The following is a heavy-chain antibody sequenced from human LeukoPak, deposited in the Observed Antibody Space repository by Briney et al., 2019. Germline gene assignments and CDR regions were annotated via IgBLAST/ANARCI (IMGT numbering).Heavy chain of an antibody. CDR1: GFTFSSSE. D-gene: IGHD3-10*02. CDR3: AELGITMIGGV. Sequence: PGGSLRLSCAAPGFTFSSSEMNWVRQAPGKGLEWVSYMSNSGRTIYYADSVKGRFTISRDNAKNSLYLQMNSLRAEDTAVYYCAELGITMIGGVWGKGTTVTISS. J-gene: IGHJ6*04. V-gene: IGHV3-48*03. CDR2: MSNSGRTI.